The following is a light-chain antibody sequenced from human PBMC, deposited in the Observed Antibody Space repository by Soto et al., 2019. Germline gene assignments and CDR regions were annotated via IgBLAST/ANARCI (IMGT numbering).Light chain of an antibody. CDR1: QNIGTY. Sequence: IQMTQSPSSLSASIGDGVTITCRANQNIGTYLNWYQHKPGKAPKLLIYAASTLQSGVPSRFSGSGSGTDFTLTISILQPEDLALYYCQQSFSTPFPFGPGTKVDIK. CDR2: AAS. J-gene: IGKJ3*01. CDR3: QQSFSTPFP. V-gene: IGKV1-39*01.